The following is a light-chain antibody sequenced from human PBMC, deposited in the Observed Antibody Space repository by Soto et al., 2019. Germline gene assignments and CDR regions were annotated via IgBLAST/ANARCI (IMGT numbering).Light chain of an antibody. V-gene: IGKV1-39*01. CDR3: QQNYRTPLT. J-gene: IGKJ4*01. Sequence: DIQMTQSPSSLSASVGDTVTITCRASQSISIYLNWYQQKPGKAPSLLIYAASSLRNGVPSRCSGSGSATDFTLTISSLQREDFATYYCQQNYRTPLTFGGGTKVEIK. CDR1: QSISIY. CDR2: AAS.